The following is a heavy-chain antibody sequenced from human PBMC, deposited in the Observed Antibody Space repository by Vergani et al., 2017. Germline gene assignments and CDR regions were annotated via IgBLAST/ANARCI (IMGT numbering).Heavy chain of an antibody. Sequence: EVQLLESGGGLVQPGGSLRLSCAASGFTFSSYAMSWVRQAPGKGLEWVSAISGSGGSTYYADAVKGRFTISRDNSKNTLYLQMNSLRAEDTAVYYCAKSPGFPPGAFDIWGQGTMVTVSS. V-gene: IGHV3-23*01. J-gene: IGHJ3*02. CDR1: GFTFSSYA. D-gene: IGHD1-14*01. CDR2: ISGSGGST. CDR3: AKSPGFPPGAFDI.